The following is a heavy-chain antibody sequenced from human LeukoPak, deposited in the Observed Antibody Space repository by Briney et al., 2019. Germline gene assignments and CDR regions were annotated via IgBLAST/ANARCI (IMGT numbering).Heavy chain of an antibody. CDR2: INHSGST. CDR1: GGSFSGYY. V-gene: IGHV4-34*01. CDR3: ARTTVTNDAFDI. D-gene: IGHD4-17*01. Sequence: PSETLSLTCAVYGGSFSGYYWSWIRQPPGKGLEWIGEINHSGSTNYNPSLKSRVTISVDTSKNQFSLKLSSVTAADTAVYYCARTTVTNDAFDILGQGTMVTVSS. J-gene: IGHJ3*02.